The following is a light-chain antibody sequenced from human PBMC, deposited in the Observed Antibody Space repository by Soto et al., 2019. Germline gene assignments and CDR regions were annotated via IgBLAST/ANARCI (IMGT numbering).Light chain of an antibody. CDR2: QVS. Sequence: VLTQTPLSSPVTLGQPASISCRSSQSLVYSDGKTYLSWLQQRPGQPPRLLIYQVSNRFSGVPDRFSGSGAGTDFTLKISRVEAEDVGVYSWIQFSHFPRTFGQGTKVEIK. J-gene: IGKJ1*01. V-gene: IGKV2-24*01. CDR3: IQFSHFPRT. CDR1: QSLVYSDGKTY.